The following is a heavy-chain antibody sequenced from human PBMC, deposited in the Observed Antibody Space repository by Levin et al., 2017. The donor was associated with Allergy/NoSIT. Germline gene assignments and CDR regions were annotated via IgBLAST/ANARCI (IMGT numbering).Heavy chain of an antibody. CDR3: AKSRLPDSSGWYSLFDS. D-gene: IGHD6-19*01. Sequence: GGSLRLSCAASGFTFSSYAMSWVRQAPGKGLEWVSAISGSGGSTYYADSVKGRFTISRDNSKNTLYLQMNRLRAEDTAVYYCAKSRLPDSSGWYSLFDSWGQGTLVTVSS. CDR1: GFTFSSYA. CDR2: ISGSGGST. J-gene: IGHJ4*02. V-gene: IGHV3-23*01.